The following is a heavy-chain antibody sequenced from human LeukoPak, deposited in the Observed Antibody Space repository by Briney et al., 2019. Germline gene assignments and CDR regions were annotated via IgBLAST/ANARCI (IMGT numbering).Heavy chain of an antibody. Sequence: GWSLRLSCAASGFTFSSYAMSWVRQAPGKGLEWVSAISGSGGSTYYADSVKGRFTISRDNSKNTLYLQMNSLRAEDTAVYFFTKQTAYDIHQLSFDYWGQGTLVTVSS. J-gene: IGHJ4*02. CDR2: ISGSGGST. V-gene: IGHV3-23*01. CDR3: TKQTAYDIHQLSFDY. D-gene: IGHD3-9*01. CDR1: GFTFSSYA.